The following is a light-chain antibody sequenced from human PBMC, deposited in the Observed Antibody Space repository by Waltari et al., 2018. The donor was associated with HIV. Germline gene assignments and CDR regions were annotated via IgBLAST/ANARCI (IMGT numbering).Light chain of an antibody. CDR1: QSVSSF. CDR3: QQRSDWPRLT. CDR2: DAS. J-gene: IGKJ4*01. Sequence: EIVLTQSPATLSLSLGARATLSCSASQSVSSFLAWFQQKPGQAPRLLISDASTRATGIPARFSGSGSGTDFTLTISSLEPEDFAVYYCQQRSDWPRLTFGGGTKVEIK. V-gene: IGKV3-11*01.